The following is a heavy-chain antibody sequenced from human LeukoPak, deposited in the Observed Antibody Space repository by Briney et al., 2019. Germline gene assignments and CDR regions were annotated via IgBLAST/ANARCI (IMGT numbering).Heavy chain of an antibody. V-gene: IGHV3-7*01. CDR1: GFTFSSYW. CDR3: AREAGSWGYYYYYYYMDV. J-gene: IGHJ6*03. CDR2: IKQDGSEK. D-gene: IGHD6-13*01. Sequence: GGSLRLSCAASGFTFSSYWMSWVRQAPGKGLEWVANIKQDGSEKYYVDSVKGRFTISRDNAKNSLYLQMNSLRAEDTAVYYCAREAGSWGYYYYYYYMDVWGKGTTVTISS.